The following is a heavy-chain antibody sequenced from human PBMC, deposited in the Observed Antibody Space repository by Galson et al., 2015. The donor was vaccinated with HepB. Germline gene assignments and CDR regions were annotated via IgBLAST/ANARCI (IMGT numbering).Heavy chain of an antibody. CDR3: AREGGRDIVAKAGFDY. V-gene: IGHV4-39*07. CDR1: GGSISSSTYY. J-gene: IGHJ4*02. CDR2: IYYSGST. D-gene: IGHD5-12*01. Sequence: ETLSLTCTVSGGSISSSTYYWGWIRQPPGKGLEWIGSIYYSGSTYYNPSLKSRVTISVDSSKNQFSLKLSSVTAADTAVYYCAREGGRDIVAKAGFDYWGQGTLVTVSS.